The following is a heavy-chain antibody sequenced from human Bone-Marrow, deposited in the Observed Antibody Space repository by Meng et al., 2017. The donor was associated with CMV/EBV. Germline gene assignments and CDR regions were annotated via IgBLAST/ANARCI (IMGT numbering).Heavy chain of an antibody. D-gene: IGHD3-3*01. CDR1: GFTVSCNY. CDR2: ISASGGSS. CDR3: ANRAFGSGYGIDY. V-gene: IGHV3-23*01. J-gene: IGHJ4*02. Sequence: ESLNIFSAAPGFTVSCNYMHWVRQAPGKGLEWVSAISASGGSSYYADSVKGRFTISRDNSKNTLYLQMNSLRAEDTAVYYFANRAFGSGYGIDYWGRGTLVTVSS.